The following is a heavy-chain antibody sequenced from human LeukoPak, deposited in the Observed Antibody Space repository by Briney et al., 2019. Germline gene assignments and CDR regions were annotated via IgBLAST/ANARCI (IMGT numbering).Heavy chain of an antibody. D-gene: IGHD2-2*01. Sequence: GGSLRLSCAASGLTVSSNYMSWVRQAPGKGLEWVSVIYSDGGGGSTYYADSVKGRFTISRDNSKNTLFLQMNSLRAEDTAVYYCARSNCDSCYRGVWYYFDFWGQGTLVTVSS. J-gene: IGHJ4*02. CDR3: ARSNCDSCYRGVWYYFDF. V-gene: IGHV3-66*01. CDR2: IYSDGGGGST. CDR1: GLTVSSNY.